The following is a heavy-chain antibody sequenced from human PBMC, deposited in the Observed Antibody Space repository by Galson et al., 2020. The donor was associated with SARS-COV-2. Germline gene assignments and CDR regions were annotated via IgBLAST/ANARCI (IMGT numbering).Heavy chain of an antibody. CDR2: IYHSGST. D-gene: IGHD1-26*01. CDR1: GYSISSGYY. Sequence: SETLSLTCTVSGYSISSGYYWGWIRQPPGKGLEWIGSIYHSGSTYYNPSLKSRVTISVDTSKNQFSLKLSSVTAADTAVYYCARQWELLPDAFDIWGQGTMVTLSS. CDR3: ARQWELLPDAFDI. V-gene: IGHV4-38-2*02. J-gene: IGHJ3*02.